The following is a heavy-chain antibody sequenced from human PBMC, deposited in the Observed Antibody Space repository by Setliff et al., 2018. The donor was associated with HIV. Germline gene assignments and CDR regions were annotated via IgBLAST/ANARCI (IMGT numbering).Heavy chain of an antibody. CDR1: GGSISGYY. CDR3: ARGRSRYYYDGSGYYVDY. D-gene: IGHD3-22*01. Sequence: PSETLSLTCTVSGGSISGYYWSWIRQPPGKGLRWIGYNYYIGNTNYNPSLKGRVTLSVDTSKNQLSLKLSSVTAADTAVYYCARGRSRYYYDGSGYYVDYWGQGTLVTVSS. CDR2: NYYIGNT. V-gene: IGHV4-59*01. J-gene: IGHJ4*02.